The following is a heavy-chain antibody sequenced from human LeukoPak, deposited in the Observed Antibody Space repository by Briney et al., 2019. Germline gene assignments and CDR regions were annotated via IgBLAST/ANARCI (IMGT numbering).Heavy chain of an antibody. CDR1: GFTFSSYA. CDR2: INGDGSTT. V-gene: IGHV3-74*01. CDR3: ATGNYYDSRGYYTFGH. J-gene: IGHJ1*01. Sequence: GGPLRLSCAASGFTFSSYAMSWVRQAPGKGLVWVSRINGDGSTTSYADSVKGGFTISRDNAKNTLYLQMNSLRAEDTAVYYCATGNYYDSRGYYTFGHWGQGTLVTVSS. D-gene: IGHD3-22*01.